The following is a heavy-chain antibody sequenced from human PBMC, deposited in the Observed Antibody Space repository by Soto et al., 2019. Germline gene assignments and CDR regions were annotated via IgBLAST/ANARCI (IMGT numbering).Heavy chain of an antibody. CDR2: ILVDGRT. V-gene: IGHV3-23*01. CDR1: GFICSSYD. Sequence: GVSLRLSWAASGFICSSYDMSWVRQAPGKGLEWVSTILVDGRTFYVDSVKGRFTISRDSSQNTVYLQMNSLTAGDTALYYCAKATATGGGAFDICGKGTMVTVSS. CDR3: AKATATGGGAFDI. D-gene: IGHD2-8*02. J-gene: IGHJ3*02.